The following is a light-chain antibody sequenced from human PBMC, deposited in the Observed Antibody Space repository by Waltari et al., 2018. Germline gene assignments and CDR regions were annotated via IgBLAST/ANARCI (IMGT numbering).Light chain of an antibody. J-gene: IGLJ2*01. CDR1: SRAVGGYNY. CDR2: DVR. V-gene: IGLV2-11*01. Sequence: QSALTQPRSVSGSPGQSVPISCPGTSRAVGGYNYVSWYQQHPGKAPKLLIYDVRERPSGVPDRFSGSKSGNTASLTISGLQAEDEADYYCCSYAGSYNLVFGGGTKLTVL. CDR3: CSYAGSYNLV.